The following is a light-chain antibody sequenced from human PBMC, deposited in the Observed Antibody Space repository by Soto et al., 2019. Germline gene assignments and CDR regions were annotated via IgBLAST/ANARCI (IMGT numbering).Light chain of an antibody. Sequence: QSVLTQPASVSGSPGQSITISCTGSSSDVGGYNYVSWYQQHPGKAPKLMIYDVSDWPSGVSNRFSGSKSGNTASLTISGLQAEDEGDYYCSSYTSSSTFYVFGTGTKVTVL. CDR1: SSDVGGYNY. V-gene: IGLV2-14*01. J-gene: IGLJ1*01. CDR3: SSYTSSSTFYV. CDR2: DVS.